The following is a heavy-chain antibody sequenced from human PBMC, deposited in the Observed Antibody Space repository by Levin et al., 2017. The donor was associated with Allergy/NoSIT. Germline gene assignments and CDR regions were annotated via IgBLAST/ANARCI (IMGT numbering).Heavy chain of an antibody. J-gene: IGHJ5*02. CDR3: ARVGCSGGSCYPPAGWFDP. CDR1: GGSISSYY. V-gene: IGHV4-59*01. Sequence: PSETLSLTCTVSGGSISSYYWSWIRQPPGKGLEWIGYIYYSGSTNYNPSLKSRVTISVDTSKNQFSLKLSSVTAADTAVYYCARVGCSGGSCYPPAGWFDPWGQGTLVTVSS. CDR2: IYYSGST. D-gene: IGHD2-15*01.